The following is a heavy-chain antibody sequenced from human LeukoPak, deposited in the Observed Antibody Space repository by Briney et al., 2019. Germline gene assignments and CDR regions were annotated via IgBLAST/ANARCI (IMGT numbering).Heavy chain of an antibody. D-gene: IGHD3-10*01. J-gene: IGHJ4*02. CDR3: ASPPTPLWFGELGGIDY. CDR2: IFGSGSI. Sequence: PSQTLSLTCTVSGGSISSGDYYWNWIRQPPGKGLEWIGYIFGSGSIYYNPSLKSRVTMSLDTSKNQFSLKLSSVTAADTAVYYCASPPTPLWFGELGGIDYWGQGTLVTVSS. V-gene: IGHV4-30-4*08. CDR1: GGSISSGDYY.